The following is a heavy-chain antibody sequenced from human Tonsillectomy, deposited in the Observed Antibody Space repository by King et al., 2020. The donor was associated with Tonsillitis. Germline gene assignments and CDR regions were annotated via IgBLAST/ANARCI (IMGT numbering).Heavy chain of an antibody. J-gene: IGHJ5*02. V-gene: IGHV3-30-3*01. D-gene: IGHD3-10*01. Sequence: VQLVESGGGVVQPGRSLRLSCAASGFIFSNYTMHWVRQTPGKGLEWVAVISSDGSNKYYANSVKGRFTISRDNSKKTLYLRMNSLRAEDTAVYYCAPLLVDSGSYYNNWFDPWGQGTLVTVSS. CDR2: ISSDGSNK. CDR1: GFIFSNYT. CDR3: APLLVDSGSYYNNWFDP.